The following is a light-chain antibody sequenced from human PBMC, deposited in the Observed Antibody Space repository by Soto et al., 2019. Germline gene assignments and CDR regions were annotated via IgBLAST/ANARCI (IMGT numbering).Light chain of an antibody. Sequence: QSALTQPPSASGSPGQSVTISCTGTSSDVGGYNYVSWYQQHPGKAPKLMIYEVSNRPSGVPDRFSGSKSGNTASLTVSGHQAEDEGDYYCSSYAGSNNLNVFGTGTKLTVL. V-gene: IGLV2-8*01. CDR3: SSYAGSNNLNV. J-gene: IGLJ1*01. CDR1: SSDVGGYNY. CDR2: EVS.